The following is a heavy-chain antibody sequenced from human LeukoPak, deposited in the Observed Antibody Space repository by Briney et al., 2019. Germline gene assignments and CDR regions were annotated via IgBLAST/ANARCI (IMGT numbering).Heavy chain of an antibody. Sequence: AGGSLRLSCAASGFTFSSYAMSWVRQAPGKGLEWVSAISGSGGSTYYADSVKGRFTISRDNAKNSLYLQMNSLRDEDTAVYYCARDAIVLMVYAKNYYYGMDVWGQGTTVTVSS. CDR3: ARDAIVLMVYAKNYYYGMDV. D-gene: IGHD2-8*01. V-gene: IGHV3-23*01. CDR1: GFTFSSYA. J-gene: IGHJ6*02. CDR2: ISGSGGST.